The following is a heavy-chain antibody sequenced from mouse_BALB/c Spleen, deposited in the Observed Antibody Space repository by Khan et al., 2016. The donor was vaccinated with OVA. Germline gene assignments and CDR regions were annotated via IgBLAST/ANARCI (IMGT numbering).Heavy chain of an antibody. CDR1: GFSLTGYG. CDR2: IWGDGST. CDR3: ARAYYGNYRGAMDY. V-gene: IGHV2-6-7*01. D-gene: IGHD2-10*01. Sequence: QVQLKQSGPGLVAPSQSLSITCTVSGFSLTGYGVNWVRQPPGKGLEWLGMIWGDGSTDYNSALKSRLNLSKDNSKSQVFLQMNSLQTDDTARYCCARAYYGNYRGAMDYWGHGTSVTVSS. J-gene: IGHJ4*01.